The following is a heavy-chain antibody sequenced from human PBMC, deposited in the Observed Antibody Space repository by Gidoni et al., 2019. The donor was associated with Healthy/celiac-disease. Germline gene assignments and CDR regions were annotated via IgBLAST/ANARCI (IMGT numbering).Heavy chain of an antibody. CDR2: IDPSDSYT. D-gene: IGHD6-19*01. Sequence: EVQLVQSGAEVKKPGESLRISCKGSGYSFTSYWISWVRQMPGKGLEWMGRIDPSDSYTNYSPSFQGHVTISADKSISTAYLQWSSLKASDTAMYYCARPNWARIAVAETAHDAFDIWGQGTMVTVSS. CDR1: GYSFTSYW. J-gene: IGHJ3*02. CDR3: ARPNWARIAVAETAHDAFDI. V-gene: IGHV5-10-1*03.